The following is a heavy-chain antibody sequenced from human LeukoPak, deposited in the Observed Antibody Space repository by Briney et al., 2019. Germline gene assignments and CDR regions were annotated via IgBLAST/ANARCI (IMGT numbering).Heavy chain of an antibody. CDR1: GGPISSYY. CDR3: ARDRGSTSWPNYWYFDL. Sequence: PSETLSLTCTVSGGPISSYYWSWIRQPPGKGLEWIGYIYYSGSTNYNPSLKSRVTISVDTSKNQFSLKLSSVTAADTAVYYCARDRGSTSWPNYWYFDLWGRGTLVTVSS. D-gene: IGHD2-2*01. CDR2: IYYSGST. J-gene: IGHJ2*01. V-gene: IGHV4-59*01.